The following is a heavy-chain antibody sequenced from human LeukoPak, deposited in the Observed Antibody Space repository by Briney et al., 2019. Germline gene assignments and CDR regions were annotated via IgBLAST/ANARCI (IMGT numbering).Heavy chain of an antibody. Sequence: PSETLSLTCTVSGGSISSCGYYWSWIRQHPGKGLEWIGYIYYSGSTYYNPSLKSRVTISVDTSKNQRSLKLSSVTAADTAVYYCARQSISGSSLSYFDYWGQGTLVNVSS. J-gene: IGHJ4*02. CDR2: IYYSGST. CDR3: ARQSISGSSLSYFDY. V-gene: IGHV4-31*03. CDR1: GGSISSCGYY. D-gene: IGHD3-22*01.